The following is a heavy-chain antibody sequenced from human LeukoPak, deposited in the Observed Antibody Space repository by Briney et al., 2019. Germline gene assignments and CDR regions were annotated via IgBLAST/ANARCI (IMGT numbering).Heavy chain of an antibody. Sequence: SETLSLTCAVYGGSFSGYYWSWIRQPPGKGLEWIGEINHSGSTNYNPSLKSRVTISVDTSKNQFSLKLSSVTAADTAVYYCARHVGRYAYGGFDPWGQGTLVTVSS. CDR1: GGSFSGYY. CDR3: ARHVGRYAYGGFDP. D-gene: IGHD2-2*01. CDR2: INHSGST. V-gene: IGHV4-34*01. J-gene: IGHJ5*02.